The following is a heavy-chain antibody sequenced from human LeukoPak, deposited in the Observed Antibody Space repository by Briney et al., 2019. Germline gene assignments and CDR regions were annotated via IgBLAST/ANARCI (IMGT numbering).Heavy chain of an antibody. V-gene: IGHV3-30*18. CDR1: GFTFSNYD. CDR2: ISYDGSNK. D-gene: IGHD2-8*01. CDR3: AKAGSGGGVAFDY. J-gene: IGHJ4*02. Sequence: PGRSLRLSCAASGFTFSNYDMHWVRQAPGKGLEWVAVISYDGSNKYYADSVKGRFTISRDNSKNTLYLQMNSLRAEDTAVYYCAKAGSGGGVAFDYWGQGTLVTVSS.